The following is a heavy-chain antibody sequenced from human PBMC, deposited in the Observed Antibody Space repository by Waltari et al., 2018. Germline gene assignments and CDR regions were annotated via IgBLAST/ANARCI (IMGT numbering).Heavy chain of an antibody. CDR3: ARGGVTDY. D-gene: IGHD2-21*02. V-gene: IGHV3-9*01. CDR1: GFTFDDYA. J-gene: IGHJ4*02. CDR2: ISWNSGSI. Sequence: EVQLVESGGGLVQPGRSLRLSCAASGFTFDDYAMHWVRQAPGKGLEWVSGISWNSGSIGYADSVKGRFTISRDNAKNSLYLQMNSLRAEDTAVYYCARGGVTDYWGQGTLVTVSS.